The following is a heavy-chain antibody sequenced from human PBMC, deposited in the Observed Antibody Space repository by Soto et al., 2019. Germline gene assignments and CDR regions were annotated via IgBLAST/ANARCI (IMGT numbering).Heavy chain of an antibody. D-gene: IGHD4-17*01. Sequence: QVQLQESGPGLVEASQTLSLTCTVSGATISSGGFYWSWIRQRPGKGLEWIGHIYYTGTTSYNPSLNSRVTISLDMSSNQFSLKLWSVTAADTAKYFCARDDSFYGEPGYGMNVWGQGTTVTVSS. CDR1: GATISSGGFY. CDR3: ARDDSFYGEPGYGMNV. V-gene: IGHV4-31*03. J-gene: IGHJ6*02. CDR2: IYYTGTT.